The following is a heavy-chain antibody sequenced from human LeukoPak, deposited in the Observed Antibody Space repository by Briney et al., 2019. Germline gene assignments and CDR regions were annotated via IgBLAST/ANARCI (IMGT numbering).Heavy chain of an antibody. J-gene: IGHJ4*02. V-gene: IGHV2-5*01. Sequence: SGPTLVKPTQTLTLTCTFSGFSLSTTGVGVGWIRQPPGKALEWLAVTYWNNDKSYSPSLKSRLTITKDTSKNQVVLIITNMDPVDTATYYCAHKGRGSGSYTMWGQGTLVTVSS. CDR2: TYWNNDK. CDR3: AHKGRGSGSYTM. CDR1: GFSLSTTGVG. D-gene: IGHD3-10*01.